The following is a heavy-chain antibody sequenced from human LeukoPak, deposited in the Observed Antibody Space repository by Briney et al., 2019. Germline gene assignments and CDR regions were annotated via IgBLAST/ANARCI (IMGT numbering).Heavy chain of an antibody. V-gene: IGHV3-48*01. Sequence: GSLRLSCAASRFTFSSYSMNWVRQAPGKGLEWVSYISSSSSTIYYADSVKGRFTISRDNAKNSLYLQMNSLRAEDTAVYYCAREVVEMATIGSYYYYYMDVWGKGTTVTVSS. D-gene: IGHD5-24*01. CDR2: ISSSSSTI. CDR3: AREVVEMATIGSYYYYYMDV. CDR1: RFTFSSYS. J-gene: IGHJ6*03.